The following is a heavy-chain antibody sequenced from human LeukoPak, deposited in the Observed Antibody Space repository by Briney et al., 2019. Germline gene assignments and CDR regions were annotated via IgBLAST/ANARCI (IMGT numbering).Heavy chain of an antibody. Sequence: GGSLRLSCAASGNYWMHWVRQAPGKGLVWVSHINSDGSWTSYADSMKGRFTISKDNAKNTVYLQMNNLRAEDTAVYYCVSFYETYWGRGTLVTVSS. J-gene: IGHJ4*02. CDR1: GNYW. CDR3: VSFYETY. CDR2: INSDGSWT. D-gene: IGHD2-2*01. V-gene: IGHV3-74*01.